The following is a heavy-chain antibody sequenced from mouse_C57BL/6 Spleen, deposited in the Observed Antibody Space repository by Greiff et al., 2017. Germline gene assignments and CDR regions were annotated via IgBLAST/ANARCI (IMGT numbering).Heavy chain of an antibody. CDR3: ARTAHYYAMDY. Sequence: DVKLVESEGGLVQPGSSMKLSCTASGFTFSDYYMAWVRQVPEKGLEWVANINYDGSSTYYLDSLKSRFIISRDNAKNILYLQMSSLKSEDTATYYCARTAHYYAMDYWGQGTSVTVSS. CDR1: GFTFSDYY. J-gene: IGHJ4*01. CDR2: INYDGSST. V-gene: IGHV5-16*01. D-gene: IGHD3-2*01.